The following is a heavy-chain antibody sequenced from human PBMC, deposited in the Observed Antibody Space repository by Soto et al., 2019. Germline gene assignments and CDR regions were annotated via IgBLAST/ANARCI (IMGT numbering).Heavy chain of an antibody. CDR1: GFTFSSYS. CDR3: ARDGEDVVVAAAIPSFDP. CDR2: ISSSSSYI. Sequence: PGGSLRLSCAASGFTFSSYSMNWVRQAPGKGLEWVSSISSSSSYIYYADSVKGRFTISRDNAKNSLYLQMNSLRAEDTAVYYCARDGEDVVVAAAIPSFDPWGQGTLVTVSS. D-gene: IGHD2-2*01. V-gene: IGHV3-21*01. J-gene: IGHJ5*02.